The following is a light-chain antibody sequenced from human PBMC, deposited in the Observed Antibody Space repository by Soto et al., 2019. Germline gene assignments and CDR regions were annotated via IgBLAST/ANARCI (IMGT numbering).Light chain of an antibody. CDR2: DVT. CDR3: SSYTNNSPLDV. CDR1: SSDVGIYDY. J-gene: IGLJ1*01. Sequence: QSALTQPASVSGSPGQSITISCTGSSSDVGIYDYVSWYQQHPGKAPKVIIYDVTNRPSGISNRFSGSKSGNTASLTISGLQAEDEADYYCSSYTNNSPLDVFGTGTKVTVL. V-gene: IGLV2-14*03.